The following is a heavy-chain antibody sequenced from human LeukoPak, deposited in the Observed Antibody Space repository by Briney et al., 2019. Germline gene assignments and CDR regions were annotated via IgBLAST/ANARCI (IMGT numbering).Heavy chain of an antibody. CDR1: GGSFSGYY. V-gene: IGHV4-34*01. Sequence: SETLSLTCAVYGGSFSGYYWSWVRQPPGKGLEWVGEINHSGSTNYNPSLKSRVTISVDTSKNQFSLKLSSVTAADTAVYYCARRGCSSTSCPVGGYYYYSMDVWGKGTTVTVSS. J-gene: IGHJ6*04. CDR3: ARRGCSSTSCPVGGYYYYSMDV. CDR2: INHSGST. D-gene: IGHD2-2*01.